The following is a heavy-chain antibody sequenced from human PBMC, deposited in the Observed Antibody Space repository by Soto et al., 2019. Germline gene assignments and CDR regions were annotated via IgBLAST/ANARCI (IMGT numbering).Heavy chain of an antibody. V-gene: IGHV1-18*01. CDR1: GYTFTSYG. CDR2: ISAYNGNT. J-gene: IGHJ4*02. Sequence: QVQLVQSGAEVKKPGASVKVSCKASGYTFTSYGISWVRQAPGQGLEWMGWISAYNGNTNYAQKLQGRVTITTDTSPSTAYMELRSLSSDDTAFYYSASSCGYYIDYWGQGTLVTVSS. CDR3: ASSCGYYIDY. D-gene: IGHD5-12*01.